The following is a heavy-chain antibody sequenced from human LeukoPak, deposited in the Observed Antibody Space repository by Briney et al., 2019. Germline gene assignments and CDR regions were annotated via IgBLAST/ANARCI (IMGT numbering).Heavy chain of an antibody. V-gene: IGHV3-11*06. CDR2: ISSSSSYT. CDR3: ARAWIQLWHPYYYYGMDV. Sequence: GGSLRLSCAASGFTFSDYYMSWIRRAPGKGLEWVSYISSSSSYTNYADSVKGRFTISGDNAKNSLYLQMNSLRAEDTAVYYCARAWIQLWHPYYYYGMDVWGKGTTVTVSS. J-gene: IGHJ6*04. D-gene: IGHD5-18*01. CDR1: GFTFSDYY.